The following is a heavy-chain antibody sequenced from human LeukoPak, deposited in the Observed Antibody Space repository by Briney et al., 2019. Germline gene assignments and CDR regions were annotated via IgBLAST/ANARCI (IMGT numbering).Heavy chain of an antibody. D-gene: IGHD3-10*01. Sequence: GASVKVSCKTSGYTFTDYDITWVRQDPGQGLEWMGRVSPYNGNTYYSQRFQDRVTITKDTSTGTAYMDLRNLRTDDTAMYYCARNGRVRRVVKDLFEYWGQGTLVAVSS. V-gene: IGHV1-18*01. J-gene: IGHJ4*02. CDR3: ARNGRVRRVVKDLFEY. CDR1: GYTFTDYD. CDR2: VSPYNGNT.